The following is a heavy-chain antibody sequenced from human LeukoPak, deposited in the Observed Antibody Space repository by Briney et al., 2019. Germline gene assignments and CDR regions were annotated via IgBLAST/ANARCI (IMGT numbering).Heavy chain of an antibody. D-gene: IGHD2-2*01. J-gene: IGHJ4*02. CDR2: ISGSSSYI. CDR1: GFTFSTFS. Sequence: GGSLRLSCAASGFTFSTFSMNWVRQAPGKGLEWVSSISGSSSYIYYADSVKGRFTISRDNAKNSLYLQMNSLRAEDTAVYYCAVGHLQRYCSSTSCSSNFDYWGQGTLVSVSS. CDR3: AVGHLQRYCSSTSCSSNFDY. V-gene: IGHV3-21*01.